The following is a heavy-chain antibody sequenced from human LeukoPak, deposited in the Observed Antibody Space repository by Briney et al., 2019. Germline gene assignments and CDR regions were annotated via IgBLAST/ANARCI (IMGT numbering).Heavy chain of an antibody. J-gene: IGHJ5*02. CDR3: ARRPVDTPMGLDP. V-gene: IGHV1-46*01. Sequence: ASVTVSCMASGYTFTSYYMHWVRQAPGQGLEWMGIINPSGGSTRYAQKFQGRVTMTRDTSTSTVYMELSSLRSEDTAVYYCARRPVDTPMGLDPGGQGTLGTVS. CDR1: GYTFTSYY. CDR2: INPSGGST. D-gene: IGHD5-18*01.